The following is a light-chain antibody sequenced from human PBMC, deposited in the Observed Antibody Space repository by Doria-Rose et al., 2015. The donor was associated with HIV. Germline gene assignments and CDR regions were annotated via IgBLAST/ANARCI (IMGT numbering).Light chain of an antibody. J-gene: IGKJ1*01. CDR3: HQYGTSWT. CDR2: DGS. CDR1: QSFSSTY. Sequence: EIVMTQSPGTLSLSPGERATLSCRASQSFSSTYLAWYQQTPGKAPSLLIYDGSTRATGIPDRLSASGSGTDFTLTINRLEPEDFALYYCHQYGTSWTFGQGTKVEI. V-gene: IGKV3-20*01.